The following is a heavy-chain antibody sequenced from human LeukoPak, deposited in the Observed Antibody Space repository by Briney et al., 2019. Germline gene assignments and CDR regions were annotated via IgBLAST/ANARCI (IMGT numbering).Heavy chain of an antibody. D-gene: IGHD1-1*01. J-gene: IGHJ5*02. V-gene: IGHV4-34*01. CDR2: INHSGST. Sequence: SETLSLTCAVYGGSFSGYYWSWIRQPPGKGLEWIGEINHSGSTNYNPSLKSRVTISVDTSKNQFSLKLSSMTAADTAVYYCARAQERRGGRWFDPWGQGTLVTVSS. CDR3: ARAQERRGGRWFDP. CDR1: GGSFSGYY.